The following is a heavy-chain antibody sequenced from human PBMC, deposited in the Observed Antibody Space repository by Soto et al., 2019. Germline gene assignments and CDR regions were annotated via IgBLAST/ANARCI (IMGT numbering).Heavy chain of an antibody. CDR2: INPSGGSA. CDR3: AREAWYSGRYLDYAVDI. J-gene: IGHJ3*02. CDR1: GYTFISFY. V-gene: IGHV1-46*01. D-gene: IGHD1-26*01. Sequence: GASVKVSCKASGYTFISFYLHWVRQAPGQGLEWMGRINPSGGSADYAQKFQGRVTMTRDTSTSTVYMDLSSLTSEDTAVYYCAREAWYSGRYLDYAVDIGG.